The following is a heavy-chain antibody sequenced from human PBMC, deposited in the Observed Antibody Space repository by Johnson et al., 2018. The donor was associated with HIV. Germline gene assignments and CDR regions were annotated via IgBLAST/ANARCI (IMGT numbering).Heavy chain of an antibody. V-gene: IGHV3-66*01. CDR1: GFSVSSNY. CDR3: ARERGISGAFDI. CDR2: LYSDGST. D-gene: IGHD3-10*01. J-gene: IGHJ3*02. Sequence: VQLVESGGGVVQPGGSLRLSCAASGFSVSSNYMSWVRQAPGKGLEWVSVLYSDGSTYYADSVKGRFSISRDNSKNTLYLQMNSLRAEDTAVYYCARERGISGAFDIWGQGTMVTVS.